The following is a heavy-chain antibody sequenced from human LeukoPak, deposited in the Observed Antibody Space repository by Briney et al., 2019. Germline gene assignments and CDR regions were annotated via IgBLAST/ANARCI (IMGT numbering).Heavy chain of an antibody. J-gene: IGHJ6*04. CDR1: GYTFTSYG. D-gene: IGHD2-2*01. CDR2: ISAYNGNT. CDR3: ARDPGEGTCSSTSCYGDWHYYYGMDV. Sequence: ASVKVSCKASGYTFTSYGISWVRQAPGQGLEWMGWISAYNGNTNYAQKLQGRVTMTTDTSTSTAYMELRSLRSDDTAVYYCARDPGEGTCSSTSCYGDWHYYYGMDVWGKGTTVTVSS. V-gene: IGHV1-18*04.